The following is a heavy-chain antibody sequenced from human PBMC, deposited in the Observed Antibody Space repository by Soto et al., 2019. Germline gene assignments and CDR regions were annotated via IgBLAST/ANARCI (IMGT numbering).Heavy chain of an antibody. V-gene: IGHV3-23*01. Sequence: EVQLLEAGGGLVQPGGSLRLSCAASGFTFNSSAMSWVRQAPGKGLEWVSTTSGGAGSTDYADSVKGRFTISRDNSKNTLYLQMNSLRADDTAVYYCAKGRYRIGWYDPYFDYWGQGTLVTVSS. CDR2: TSGGAGST. CDR3: AKGRYRIGWYDPYFDY. D-gene: IGHD6-19*01. CDR1: GFTFNSSA. J-gene: IGHJ4*02.